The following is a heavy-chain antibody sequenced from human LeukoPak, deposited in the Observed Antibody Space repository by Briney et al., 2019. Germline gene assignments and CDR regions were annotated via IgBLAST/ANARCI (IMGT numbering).Heavy chain of an antibody. CDR2: ISAYNGNT. V-gene: IGHV1-18*04. CDR3: ARFTSVAACDY. CDR1: GYTFTGYY. Sequence: ASAKVSCKASGYTFTGYYMHWVRQAPGQGLEWMGWISAYNGNTNYAQKLQGRVTMTTDTSTSTAYMELRSLRSDDTAVYYCARFTSVAACDYWGQGTLVTVSS. J-gene: IGHJ4*02. D-gene: IGHD6-19*01.